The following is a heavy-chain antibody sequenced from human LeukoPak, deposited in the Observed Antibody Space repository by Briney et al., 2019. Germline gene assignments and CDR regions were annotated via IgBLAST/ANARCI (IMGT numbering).Heavy chain of an antibody. CDR2: IYYSGST. D-gene: IGHD5-24*01. J-gene: IGHJ4*02. Sequence: SETLSLTCTVFGGSISSSSYYWGWIRQPPGKGLEWIGSIYYSGSTNYNPSLKSRVTISVDKSKNQFSLKLSSVTAADTAVYYCARGGTRVFAREMATITGYFDYWGQGTLVTVSS. CDR3: ARGGTRVFAREMATITGYFDY. V-gene: IGHV4-39*07. CDR1: GGSISSSSYY.